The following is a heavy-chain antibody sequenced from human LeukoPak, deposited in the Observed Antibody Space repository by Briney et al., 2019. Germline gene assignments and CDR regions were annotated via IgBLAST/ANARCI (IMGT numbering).Heavy chain of an antibody. J-gene: IGHJ3*02. CDR3: ARRRAGPTFGGVIVGDRSLERYAFDI. CDR2: MNPNSGNT. Sequence: AASVKVSCKASGYTFINNDINWVRQATGQGLEWMGWMNPNSGNTGHAQKFQGRVTMTRNTSISTAYMELSSLRSEDTAVYYCARRRAGPTFGGVIVGDRSLERYAFDIWGQGTMVTVSS. V-gene: IGHV1-8*01. CDR1: GYTFINND. D-gene: IGHD3-16*02.